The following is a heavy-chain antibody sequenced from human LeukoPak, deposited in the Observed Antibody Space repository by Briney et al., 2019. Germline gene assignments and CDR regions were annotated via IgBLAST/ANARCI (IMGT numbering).Heavy chain of an antibody. Sequence: PSETLSLTCTVSGGSISSSSYYWGWIRQPPGKGLEWIGSIYYSGSTYYNPSLKSRVTISVDTSKNQFSLKLSSVTAADTAVYYCARHTYYDFWSGYRVLYFDYWGQGTLVTVSS. V-gene: IGHV4-39*01. CDR2: IYYSGST. J-gene: IGHJ4*02. D-gene: IGHD3-3*01. CDR1: GGSISSSSYY. CDR3: ARHTYYDFWSGYRVLYFDY.